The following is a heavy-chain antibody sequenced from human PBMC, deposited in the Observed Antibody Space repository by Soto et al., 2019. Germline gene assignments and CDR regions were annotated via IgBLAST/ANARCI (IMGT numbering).Heavy chain of an antibody. CDR2: IYYSGST. CDR1: GGSISSYY. J-gene: IGHJ5*02. CDR3: SRARITIFGVVTHPHFWFDP. V-gene: IGHV4-59*01. D-gene: IGHD3-3*01. Sequence: PSETLSLTCTVSGGSISSYYWSWIRQPPGKGLEWIGYIYYSGSTNYNPSLKSRVTISVDTSKNQFSLKLSSVTAADTAVYYCSRARITIFGVVTHPHFWFDPWGQGTLVTVS.